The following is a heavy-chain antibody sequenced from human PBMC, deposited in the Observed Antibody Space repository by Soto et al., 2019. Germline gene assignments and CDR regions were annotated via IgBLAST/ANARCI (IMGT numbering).Heavy chain of an antibody. CDR3: TRDLLPGGADV. CDR1: GFTFSEHA. Sequence: DVQLIESGGGFVQPGWSLRLSCAGSGFTFSEHAMHWVRQAPGKGLEWVSGIMWNSRKIGYADPVRGRFIIARDSARNSLYLQMNSLRVEDTATYYCTRDLLPGGADVWGQGTTVIVSS. CDR2: IMWNSRKI. D-gene: IGHD3-16*01. V-gene: IGHV3-9*01. J-gene: IGHJ6*02.